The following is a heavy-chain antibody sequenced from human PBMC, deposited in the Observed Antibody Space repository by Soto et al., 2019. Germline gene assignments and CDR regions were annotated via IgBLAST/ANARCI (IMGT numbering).Heavy chain of an antibody. CDR2: TYYRSKWYN. CDR1: GDSVSINSAA. CDR3: ARDYYGSGKKGVYNWFDP. V-gene: IGHV6-1*01. J-gene: IGHJ5*02. Sequence: SQTLSLTCAISGDSVSINSAAWNLIRQSPSRGLEWLGRTYYRSKWYNDYAVSVKSRITINPDTSKNQFSLQLNSVTPEDTAVYYCARDYYGSGKKGVYNWFDPWGQGTLVTVSS. D-gene: IGHD3-10*01.